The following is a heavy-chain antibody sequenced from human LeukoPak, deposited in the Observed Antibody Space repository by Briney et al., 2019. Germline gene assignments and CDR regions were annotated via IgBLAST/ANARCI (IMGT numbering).Heavy chain of an antibody. CDR3: ARGRYSSSWSTFDY. V-gene: IGHV4-34*01. CDR1: GGSFSGYY. CDR2: INHSGST. D-gene: IGHD6-13*01. J-gene: IGHJ4*02. Sequence: AETLSLTCAVYGGSFSGYYWSWIRQPPGKGLEWIGEINHSGSTNYNPSLKSRVTISVGTPKNQFSLKLSSVTAADTAVYYCARGRYSSSWSTFDYWGQGTLVTVSS.